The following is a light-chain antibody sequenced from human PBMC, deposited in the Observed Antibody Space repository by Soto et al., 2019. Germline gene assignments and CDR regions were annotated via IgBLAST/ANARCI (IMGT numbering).Light chain of an antibody. Sequence: EIVLTQSPGTLSLSPGERATLSCRASQSVSSNYLAWYQQKPGQAPRLLIYGASNRATGIPDRFSGSGSGTDFTLTISRLEPEDFAVYSCQQYGSSPQTFGQGTKVDIK. CDR2: GAS. CDR1: QSVSSNY. CDR3: QQYGSSPQT. V-gene: IGKV3-20*01. J-gene: IGKJ1*01.